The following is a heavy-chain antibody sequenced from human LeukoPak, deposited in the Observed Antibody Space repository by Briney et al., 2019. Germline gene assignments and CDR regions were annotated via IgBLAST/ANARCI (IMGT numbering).Heavy chain of an antibody. CDR2: ISGHNGNT. D-gene: IGHD4-17*01. J-gene: IGHJ4*02. CDR3: VRVGSAYGDPLEFDF. Sequence: ASVTVSCKASGYSFNKFGISWVRQAPGRGLEWMGWISGHNGNTDSAQKLQDRVTMTTDNSMSTAYPELRSLRSDDTAVYFCVRVGSAYGDPLEFDFWGQGTLVTVSS. V-gene: IGHV1-18*01. CDR1: GYSFNKFG.